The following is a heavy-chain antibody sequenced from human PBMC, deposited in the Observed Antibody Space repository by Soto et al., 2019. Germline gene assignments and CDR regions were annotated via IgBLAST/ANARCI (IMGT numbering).Heavy chain of an antibody. Sequence: EVQLVESGGGLVKPGGSLRLSCAASGFTFSSYSMNWVRQAPGKGLEWVSSISSSSSYIYYADSVKGRFTISRDNAKNSLYLQMNSLRAEDTAVYYCARDGGPGGVTFDYWGQGTLVTVSS. CDR1: GFTFSSYS. CDR3: ARDGGPGGVTFDY. D-gene: IGHD2-8*01. J-gene: IGHJ4*02. V-gene: IGHV3-21*01. CDR2: ISSSSSYI.